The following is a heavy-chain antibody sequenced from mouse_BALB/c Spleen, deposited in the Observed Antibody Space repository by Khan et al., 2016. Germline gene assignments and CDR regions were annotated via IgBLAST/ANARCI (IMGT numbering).Heavy chain of an antibody. V-gene: IGHV14-3*02. Sequence: EVQLQESGAELVKPGASVKLSCTASGFNIKDTYMHWVKQRPEQGLEWIGRIDPANGNTKYDPKFQGKATITAEKSSNQAYLQLSSLTSEDTSVDYCAISPYDYDVGFAYWVQGTLVTVSA. J-gene: IGHJ3*01. CDR2: IDPANGNT. D-gene: IGHD2-4*01. CDR3: AISPYDYDVGFAY. CDR1: GFNIKDTY.